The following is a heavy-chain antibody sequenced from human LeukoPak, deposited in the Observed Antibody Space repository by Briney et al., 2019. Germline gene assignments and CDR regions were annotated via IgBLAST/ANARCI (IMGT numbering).Heavy chain of an antibody. CDR1: GGSISSYY. J-gene: IGHJ3*02. CDR2: IYYSGST. V-gene: IGHV4-59*12. D-gene: IGHD3-10*01. CDR3: ARSTMVRGGSAFDI. Sequence: SETLSLTCTVSGGSISSYYWSRIRQPPGKGLEWIGYIYYSGSTNYNPSLKSRVTISVDTSKNQFSLKLSSVTAADTAVYYCARSTMVRGGSAFDIWGQGTMVTVSS.